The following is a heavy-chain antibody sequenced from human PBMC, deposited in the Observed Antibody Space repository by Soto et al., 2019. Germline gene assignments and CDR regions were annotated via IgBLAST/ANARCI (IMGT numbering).Heavy chain of an antibody. CDR1: GGTFSSYA. J-gene: IGHJ4*02. Sequence: SVKVSCKASGGTFSSYAISWVLQAPGQGLEWMGGIIPIFGTANYAQKFQGRVTITADESTSTAYMELSSLRSEDTAVYYCARAPTAAQGSFDYWGQGTLVTGS. V-gene: IGHV1-69*13. CDR2: IIPIFGTA. D-gene: IGHD6-13*01. CDR3: ARAPTAAQGSFDY.